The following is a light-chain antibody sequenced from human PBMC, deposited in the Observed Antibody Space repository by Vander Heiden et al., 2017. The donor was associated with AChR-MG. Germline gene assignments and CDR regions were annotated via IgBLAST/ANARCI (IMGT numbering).Light chain of an antibody. Sequence: QSVLTQPPSASGTPGQRVTISCSGSGSNIGGNTVNWYQQLPGTAPKLLIYSDNHRPSGVPDRFSGSKSGTSASLPISGLQSEDEADYYCGAWDDSLNAYVFGTGTKVTVL. CDR1: GSNIGGNT. J-gene: IGLJ1*01. CDR2: SDN. CDR3: GAWDDSLNAYV. V-gene: IGLV1-44*01.